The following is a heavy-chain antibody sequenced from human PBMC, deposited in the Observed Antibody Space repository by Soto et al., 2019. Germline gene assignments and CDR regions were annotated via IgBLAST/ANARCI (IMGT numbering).Heavy chain of an antibody. D-gene: IGHD1-26*01. Sequence: SVKVSCKASGGTFSSYAISWVRQAPGQGLEWMGGIIPIFGTANYAQKFQGRVTITADESTSTAYMELSSLRSEDTAVYYCAREVGATLNWFDPWGQGTLVTVSS. J-gene: IGHJ5*02. CDR3: AREVGATLNWFDP. CDR2: IIPIFGTA. CDR1: GGTFSSYA. V-gene: IGHV1-69*13.